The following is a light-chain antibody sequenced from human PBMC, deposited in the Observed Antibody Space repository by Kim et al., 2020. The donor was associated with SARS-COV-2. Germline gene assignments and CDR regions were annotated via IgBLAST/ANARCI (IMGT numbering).Light chain of an antibody. V-gene: IGKV2-30*01. Sequence: SGSSTCRASQSLVDSDGNTFLTWFHQRRGESPRRLVYKVASGDAGGPDRFSGSGAGTDFTLKISRVEAEDVGIYYCMQGTHGHPTFGQGTKVDIK. CDR1: QSLVDSDGNTF. J-gene: IGKJ1*01. CDR2: KVA. CDR3: MQGTHGHPT.